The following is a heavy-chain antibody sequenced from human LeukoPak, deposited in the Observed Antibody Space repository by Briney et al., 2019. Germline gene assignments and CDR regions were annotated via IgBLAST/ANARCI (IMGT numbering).Heavy chain of an antibody. D-gene: IGHD3-10*01. CDR3: ARDQKWDLWFGEFDDRPPQYYFDY. Sequence: ASVKVSCKASGYTFTGYYMHWVRQAPGQGLEWMGWINPNSGGTNYAQKFQGRVTMTRDTSISTAYMELSRLRSDDTAVYYCARDQKWDLWFGEFDDRPPQYYFDYWGQGTLVTVSS. J-gene: IGHJ4*02. CDR1: GYTFTGYY. V-gene: IGHV1-2*02. CDR2: INPNSGGT.